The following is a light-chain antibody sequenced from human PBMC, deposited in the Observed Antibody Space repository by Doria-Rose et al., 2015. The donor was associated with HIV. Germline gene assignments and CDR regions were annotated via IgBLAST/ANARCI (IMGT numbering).Light chain of an antibody. Sequence: SGSPGQSITISCTGTTSDVGGYDYLSWYQHHPGKAPKLMIYQVSNRPSGVSNRFSGSKSGNTASLTISGLQAEDEADYYCSSYTSSSTWVFGGGTKLTVL. CDR3: SSYTSSSTWV. V-gene: IGLV2-14*01. J-gene: IGLJ3*02. CDR2: QVS. CDR1: TSDVGGYDY.